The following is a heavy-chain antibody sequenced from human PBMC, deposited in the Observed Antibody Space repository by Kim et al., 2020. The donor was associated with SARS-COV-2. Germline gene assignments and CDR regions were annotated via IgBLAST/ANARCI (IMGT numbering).Heavy chain of an antibody. CDR2: INPSGGST. CDR3: ARDGYYDFWSGYNSRTRGSWFDP. V-gene: IGHV1-46*01. CDR1: GYTFTSYY. Sequence: ASVKVSCKASGYTFTSYYMHWVRQAPGQGLEWMGIINPSGGSTSYAQKFQGRVTMTRDTSTSTVYMELSSLRSEDTAVYYCARDGYYDFWSGYNSRTRGSWFDPWGQGTLVTVSS. D-gene: IGHD3-3*01. J-gene: IGHJ5*02.